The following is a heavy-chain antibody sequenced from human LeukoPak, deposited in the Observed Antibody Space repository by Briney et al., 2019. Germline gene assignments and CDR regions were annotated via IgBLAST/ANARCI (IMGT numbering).Heavy chain of an antibody. Sequence: PGGSLRLSCAASGFTFSSYGMHWVRQAPGKGLEWVAVIPYDGSNKYYADSVKGRFTISGDNSKNTLYLQMNSLRAEDTAVYYCAKDSCSSNSCPIEYWGQGTLVTVSS. CDR1: GFTFSSYG. J-gene: IGHJ4*02. CDR2: IPYDGSNK. D-gene: IGHD2-2*01. CDR3: AKDSCSSNSCPIEY. V-gene: IGHV3-30*18.